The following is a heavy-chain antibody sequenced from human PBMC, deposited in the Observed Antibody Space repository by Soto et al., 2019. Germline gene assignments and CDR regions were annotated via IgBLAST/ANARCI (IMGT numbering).Heavy chain of an antibody. CDR2: IIPIFGTA. CDR1: GGTFSSYA. D-gene: IGHD6-13*01. J-gene: IGHJ6*02. CDR3: ARGSSWANYYYYGMDV. V-gene: IGHV1-69*06. Sequence: QVQLVQSGAEVKKPGSSVKVSCKASGGTFSSYAISWVRHAPGQGLEWMGGIIPIFGTANYAQKFQGRVTITADKSTSTAYMELSSLRSEDTAVYYCARGSSWANYYYYGMDVWGQGTTVTVSS.